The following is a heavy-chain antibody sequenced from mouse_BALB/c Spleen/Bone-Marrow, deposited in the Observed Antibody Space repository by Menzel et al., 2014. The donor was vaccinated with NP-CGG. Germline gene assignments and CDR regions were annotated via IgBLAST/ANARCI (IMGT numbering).Heavy chain of an antibody. V-gene: IGHV1S81*02. CDR2: INPSNGGT. Sequence: VQLQQSGAELVKLGASVKLSCKASGYTFTSYYMYWVKQRPGQGLEWIGEINPSNGGTNFNEKFKSKATLTVDKSSSTAYMQLSSLTSEDSAVYYCTSFAYWGQGTLVTVSA. J-gene: IGHJ3*01. CDR1: GYTFTSYY. CDR3: TSFAY.